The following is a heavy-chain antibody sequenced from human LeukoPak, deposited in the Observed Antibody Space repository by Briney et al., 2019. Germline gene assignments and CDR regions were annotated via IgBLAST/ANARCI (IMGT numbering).Heavy chain of an antibody. CDR1: GGSISSGSYY. Sequence: SETLSLTCTVSGGSISSGSYYWSWIRQPAGKGLEWSGRIYTSGSTNYNPSLKSRVTISVDTSKNQFSLKLSSVTAADTAVYYCASVGSWYNAEYFQHWGQGTLVTVSS. J-gene: IGHJ1*01. CDR3: ASVGSWYNAEYFQH. D-gene: IGHD6-13*01. V-gene: IGHV4-61*02. CDR2: IYTSGST.